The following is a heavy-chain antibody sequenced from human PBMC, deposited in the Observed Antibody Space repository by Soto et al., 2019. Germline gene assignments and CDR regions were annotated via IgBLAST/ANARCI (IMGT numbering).Heavy chain of an antibody. D-gene: IGHD3-10*01. CDR1: GASLSGYY. V-gene: IGHV4-34*01. CDR2: INESGSP. CDR3: GGGRHYGSGSYSIPSGFQYSFYLDV. J-gene: IGHJ6*03. Sequence: QVQLQQWGAGLLKPSETLSLTCAVYGASLSGYYWTWIRQSPGKGLEWIAEINESGSPNYSPSLKSRVTISIVTSKTQFSLTLSFVTGADTAVYYCGGGRHYGSGSYSIPSGFQYSFYLDVWGKGTTVTVSS.